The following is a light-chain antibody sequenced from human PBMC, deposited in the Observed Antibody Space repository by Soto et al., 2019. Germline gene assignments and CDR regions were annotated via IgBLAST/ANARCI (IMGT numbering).Light chain of an antibody. CDR1: QIVRKN. CDR3: EQFYDWPT. V-gene: IGKV3-15*01. Sequence: DIMMTHSPATLLLYPSETATLSCRASQIVRKNLAWYQQKPGQAPRLLIYATSNRATGIPDRISGSRSGTEFTLTICSLQSEDFGVYYCEQFYDWPTFGEGTKVDIK. J-gene: IGKJ1*01. CDR2: ATS.